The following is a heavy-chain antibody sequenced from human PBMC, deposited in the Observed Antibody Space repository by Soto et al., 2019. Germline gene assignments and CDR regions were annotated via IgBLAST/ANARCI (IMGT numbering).Heavy chain of an antibody. CDR3: VRRAHNLQYDCV. CDR2: IYHSEST. V-gene: IGHV4-30-2*01. Sequence: SETLSLTCAVSGGSISSGGYSWSWIRQPPGKGLERIGYIYHSESTHYNPSLESRVTISVDTSKNQFSLKLSSVTAADTAVYYCVRRAHNLQYDCVWGQGGLVNVS. D-gene: IGHD1-1*01. J-gene: IGHJ4*02. CDR1: GGSISSGGYS.